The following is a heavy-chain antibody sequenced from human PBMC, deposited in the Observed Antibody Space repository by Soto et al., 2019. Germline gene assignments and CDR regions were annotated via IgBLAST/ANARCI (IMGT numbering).Heavy chain of an antibody. J-gene: IGHJ4*02. V-gene: IGHV1-3*04. CDR1: GYTFTAYN. CDR3: ARDTGGRWEINHFDY. D-gene: IGHD1-26*01. CDR2: INTANGDT. Sequence: QVHLVQSGAEVKKPGASVKVSCKASGYTFTAYNMHWLRQAPGQTLEWMGWINTANGDTRYSQNFQGRATLARDTSASTVYVEMSSLTSEDTAVYYCARDTGGRWEINHFDYWGQGTLVAVSS.